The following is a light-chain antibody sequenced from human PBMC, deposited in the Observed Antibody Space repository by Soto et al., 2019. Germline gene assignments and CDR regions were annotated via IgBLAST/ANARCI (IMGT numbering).Light chain of an antibody. V-gene: IGLV2-8*01. CDR1: SSDVGGYNF. CDR3: SSYSGSDNFVV. Sequence: QSVLTQPPSASGSPGQSVTISCAGTSSDVGGYNFVSWYQQHPGKVPKLMIYEVIKRPSGVPDRFSGSKSGITASLTVSGLHAEDEADYYCSSYSGSDNFVVFGGGTKLTVL. J-gene: IGLJ2*01. CDR2: EVI.